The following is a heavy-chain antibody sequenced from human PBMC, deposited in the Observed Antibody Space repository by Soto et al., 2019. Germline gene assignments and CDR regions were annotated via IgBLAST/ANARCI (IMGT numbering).Heavy chain of an antibody. Sequence: SETMSLTCTVSGGSISSGDYYWSWIRQPPGKGLEWIGYIYYSGSTYYNPSLKSRVTISVDTSKNQFSLKLSSVTAADTAVYYCARDTGAYYGMDVWGQGTTVTVSS. J-gene: IGHJ6*02. D-gene: IGHD3-10*01. CDR1: GGSISSGDYY. CDR3: ARDTGAYYGMDV. CDR2: IYYSGST. V-gene: IGHV4-30-4*01.